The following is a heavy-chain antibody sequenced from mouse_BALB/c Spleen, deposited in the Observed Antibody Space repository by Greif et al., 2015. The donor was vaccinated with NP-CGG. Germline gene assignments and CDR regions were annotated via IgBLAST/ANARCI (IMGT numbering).Heavy chain of an antibody. CDR3: ARSTMMDWFAY. V-gene: IGHV1-80*01. Sequence: VKLVESGAELVRPGSSVKISCKASGYAFSSYWMNWVKQRPGQGLEWIGQIYPGDGDTNYNGKFKGKATLTADKSSSTAYMQLSSLTSEDSAVYFCARSTMMDWFAYWGQGNLVTVSA. CDR1: GYAFSSYW. D-gene: IGHD2-4*01. J-gene: IGHJ3*01. CDR2: IYPGDGDT.